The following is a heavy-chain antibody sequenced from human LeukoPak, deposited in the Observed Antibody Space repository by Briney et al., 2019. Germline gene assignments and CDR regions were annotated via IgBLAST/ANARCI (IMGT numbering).Heavy chain of an antibody. J-gene: IGHJ4*02. CDR3: AREDIVATMTFDY. D-gene: IGHD5-12*01. V-gene: IGHV3-21*01. CDR2: ITSDSRYM. CDR1: GFTFSSYN. Sequence: GGSLRLSCAASGFTFSSYNMNWVRQAPGKGLEWVSSITSDSRYMYYADSVKGRFTISRDNAKNSLYLQMNSLRAEDTAVYYCAREDIVATMTFDYWGQGTLVTVSS.